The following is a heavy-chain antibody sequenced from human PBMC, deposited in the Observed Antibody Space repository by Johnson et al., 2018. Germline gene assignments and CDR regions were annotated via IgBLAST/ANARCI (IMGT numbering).Heavy chain of an antibody. D-gene: IGHD2-15*01. CDR1: GFTFDDYA. V-gene: IGHV3-9*01. J-gene: IGHJ1*01. CDR3: AREGVVVAATADQAEYFQH. CDR2: ISWNSDSI. Sequence: VQLVQSGGGLVQPGRSLRLSCAASGFTFDDYAIHWVRQAPGKGLEWVSGISWNSDSIGYADAVKGRFTISRDNAKNSLYLQMTSLSAEDTAGYYWAREGVVVAATADQAEYFQHWGQGTLVTVSS.